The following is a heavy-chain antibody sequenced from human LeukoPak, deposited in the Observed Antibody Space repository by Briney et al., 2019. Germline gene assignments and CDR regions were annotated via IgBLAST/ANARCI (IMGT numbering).Heavy chain of an antibody. V-gene: IGHV1-69*05. CDR1: GYTFTSYG. D-gene: IGHD6-13*01. Sequence: SVKVSCKASGYTFTSYGISWVRQAPGQGLEWMGRIIPIFGTANYAQKFQGRVTITTDESTSTAYMELSSLRSEDTAVYYCAREIPAGSSYFDYWGQGTLVTVSS. CDR3: AREIPAGSSYFDY. CDR2: IIPIFGTA. J-gene: IGHJ4*02.